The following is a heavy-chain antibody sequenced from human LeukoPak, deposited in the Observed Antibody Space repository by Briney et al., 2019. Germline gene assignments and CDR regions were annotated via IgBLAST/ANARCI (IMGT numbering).Heavy chain of an antibody. Sequence: ASVKVSCKASRYNFTGYYMHWVRQAPGQGLEWMVWINPNSGGTNYAQKFQGRVTMTRDTSISTAYMELSRLRSDDTAVYYCARASRELLLPNDYWGQGTLVTVSS. CDR3: ARASRELLLPNDY. D-gene: IGHD3-22*01. V-gene: IGHV1-2*02. J-gene: IGHJ4*02. CDR1: RYNFTGYY. CDR2: INPNSGGT.